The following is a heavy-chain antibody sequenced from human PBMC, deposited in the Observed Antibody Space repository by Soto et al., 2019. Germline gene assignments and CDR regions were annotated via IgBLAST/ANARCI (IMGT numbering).Heavy chain of an antibody. V-gene: IGHV3-23*01. CDR3: AKLDTLWFGESSVDY. CDR2: ISGSGGST. J-gene: IGHJ4*02. CDR1: GFTFSSYA. D-gene: IGHD3-10*01. Sequence: EVQLLESGGGLVQPGGSLRLSCAASGFTFSSYAMSWVRQAPGKGLEWVSAISGSGGSTYYADSVKGRFTIARDNSKNTLYLQMNSLRAEDTAVYYCAKLDTLWFGESSVDYWGQGTLVTVSS.